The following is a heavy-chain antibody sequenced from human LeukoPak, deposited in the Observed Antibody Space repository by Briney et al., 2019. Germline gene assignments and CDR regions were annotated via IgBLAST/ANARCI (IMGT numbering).Heavy chain of an antibody. CDR3: AKEGVMVRGMIGYLDY. J-gene: IGHJ4*02. CDR1: GFSFSSYA. D-gene: IGHD3-10*01. Sequence: GGSLRLSCAASGFSFSSYAMSWVRQAPGKGLEWVSSISATGSSIYDADSVKGRFTISRDNPKNTLYLQMDSLRAEDPAVYFCAKEGVMVRGMIGYLDYWGQGILVTVSS. CDR2: ISATGSSI. V-gene: IGHV3-23*01.